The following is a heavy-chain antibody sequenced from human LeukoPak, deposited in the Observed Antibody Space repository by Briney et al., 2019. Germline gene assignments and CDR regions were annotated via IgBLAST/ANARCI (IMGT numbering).Heavy chain of an antibody. J-gene: IGHJ5*02. CDR2: IYYSGNT. D-gene: IGHD2-15*01. CDR3: ARVFVYCSGGSCYWGWFDP. Sequence: SETLPLTCTVSGGSLSSYYWSWIRQPPGKGLEWVGYIYYSGNTNYNPSLKSRVTISVDTSKNQFSLKLSSVTAADTAMYYCARVFVYCSGGSCYWGWFDPWGQGTLVTVSS. V-gene: IGHV4-59*01. CDR1: GGSLSSYY.